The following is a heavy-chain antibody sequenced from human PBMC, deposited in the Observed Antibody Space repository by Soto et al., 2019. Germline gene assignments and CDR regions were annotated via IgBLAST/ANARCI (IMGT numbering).Heavy chain of an antibody. CDR2: VYSSGNT. D-gene: IGHD2-21*01. J-gene: IGHJ4*02. Sequence: SETLSLTCTVSGGSINNYYWSWIRQPPGKGLEWIGYVYSSGNTNYNPSLKTRVTISIDTSKSQFSLKLTSVTAADTAVYYCARGVGPVIQFANYGYWGQGNLDTISS. CDR1: GGSINNYY. V-gene: IGHV4-59*01. CDR3: ARGVGPVIQFANYGY.